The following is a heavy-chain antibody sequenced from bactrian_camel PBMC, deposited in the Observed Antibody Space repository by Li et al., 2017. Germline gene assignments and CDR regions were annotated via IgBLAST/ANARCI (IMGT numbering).Heavy chain of an antibody. CDR1: GATQDIGC. CDR2: IDSDGIT. CDR3: AADCHPAYCEGASPLELERECGGH. J-gene: IGHJ4*01. D-gene: IGHD1*01. Sequence: HVQLVESGGGSVQPGGSLRLSCVASGATQDIGCMGWFRQVPGLEREGIGSIDSDGITTYADSVEGRFTISHDNAANTLYLQMNSLKPEDTAMYYCAADCHPAYCEGASPLELERECGGHWGQGTQVTVS. V-gene: IGHV3S53*01.